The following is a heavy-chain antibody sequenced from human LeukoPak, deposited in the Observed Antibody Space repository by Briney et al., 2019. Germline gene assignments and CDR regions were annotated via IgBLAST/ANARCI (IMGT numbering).Heavy chain of an antibody. Sequence: PSETLSLTCTVSGGSISSGGYYWSWIRQHPGKGLEWIGYIYYSGSTYYNPSLKSRVTISVDTSKNQFSLKLSSVTAADTAVYYCARPMTTHISWFDPWGQGTLVTVSS. CDR2: IYYSGST. V-gene: IGHV4-31*03. J-gene: IGHJ5*02. CDR1: GGSISSGGYY. D-gene: IGHD4-11*01. CDR3: ARPMTTHISWFDP.